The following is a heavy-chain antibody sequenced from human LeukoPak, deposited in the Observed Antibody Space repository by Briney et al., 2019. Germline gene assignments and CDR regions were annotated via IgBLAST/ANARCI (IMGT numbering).Heavy chain of an antibody. CDR2: ISAYDGDT. V-gene: IGHV1-18*01. CDR3: ARDHSSSGQLFDY. D-gene: IGHD6-13*01. CDR1: GYTFTTLG. Sequence: ASVTVSCKASGYTFTTLGFSWVRLAPGQGLEWMGWISAYDGDTNYAQKFQGRLTITTDTSTNTAYMELRSLRSDDTAVYYCARDHSSSGQLFDYWGQGTPVTVSS. J-gene: IGHJ4*02.